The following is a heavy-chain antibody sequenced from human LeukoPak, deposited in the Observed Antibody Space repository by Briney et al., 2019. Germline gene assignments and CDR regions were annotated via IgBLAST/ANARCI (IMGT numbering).Heavy chain of an antibody. CDR3: ARDMGHWNYEGGGYYYYMDV. D-gene: IGHD1-7*01. V-gene: IGHV4-61*02. CDR2: IYATGST. J-gene: IGHJ6*03. CDR1: GGSISSHVYS. Sequence: SQTLSLTCTVSGGSISSHVYSWSWIRQPAGKGLEWIGRIYATGSTNYSPSLKSRVTVSVDTSKNQFSLNLSSVTAADTAVYYCARDMGHWNYEGGGYYYYMDVWGKGTTVTVSS.